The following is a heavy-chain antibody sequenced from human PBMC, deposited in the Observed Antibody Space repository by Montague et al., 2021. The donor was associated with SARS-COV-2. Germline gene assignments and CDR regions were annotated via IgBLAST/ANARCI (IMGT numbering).Heavy chain of an antibody. Sequence: SETLSLTCTVSGGSISSYYWSWIRQPPGKGLEWIGYIYYSGSTNYNPSLMSRVTISVDTSKNQFSLKLSSVTAADTAVYYCARVGVITTWFYFDYWGQGTLVTVSS. V-gene: IGHV4-59*01. CDR2: IYYSGST. CDR3: ARVGVITTWFYFDY. CDR1: GGSISSYY. J-gene: IGHJ4*02. D-gene: IGHD3-22*01.